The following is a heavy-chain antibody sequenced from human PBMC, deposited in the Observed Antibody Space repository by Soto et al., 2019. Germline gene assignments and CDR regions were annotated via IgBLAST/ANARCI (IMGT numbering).Heavy chain of an antibody. CDR1: GGSISSGGYY. CDR3: ARAVSNVFDA. J-gene: IGHJ3*01. CDR2: IYYSGTT. V-gene: IGHV4-31*03. Sequence: SETLSLTCTVSGGSISSGGYYWTWIRQLPGKGLEWIGNIYYSGTTHYNPSLMSRATISVDTSKNQFSLSLNSMTAADTGVYYCARAVSNVFDAWGQGTMVTVSS. D-gene: IGHD4-4*01.